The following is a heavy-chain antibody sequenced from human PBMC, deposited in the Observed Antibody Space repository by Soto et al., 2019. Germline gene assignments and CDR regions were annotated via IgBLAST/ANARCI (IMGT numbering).Heavy chain of an antibody. CDR1: GYTFTNYY. J-gene: IGHJ4*02. CDR2: FNPSGTST. Sequence: QVQLVQSGAEVKKPGASVKVSCKASGYTFTNYYMHWVRQAPGQGLEWMGIFNPSGTSTTYAQKFQVRVTMTRDTSTSTVYMELNSLRSDDTAVYYCARALPRSSGYSYGALDYWGQGTLVTVSS. V-gene: IGHV1-46*01. CDR3: ARALPRSSGYSYGALDY. D-gene: IGHD5-18*01.